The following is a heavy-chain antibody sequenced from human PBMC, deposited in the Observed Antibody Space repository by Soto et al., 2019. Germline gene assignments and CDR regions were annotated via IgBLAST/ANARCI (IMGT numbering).Heavy chain of an antibody. CDR2: ISSSSSTI. V-gene: IGHV3-48*02. J-gene: IGHJ3*02. CDR3: ARDGEWELDAFDI. Sequence: GGSLRLSCAASGIIFNGFGMHWVRQAPGKGLEWVSYISSSSSTIYYADSVKGRFTISRDNAKNSLYLQMNSLRDEDTAVYYCARDGEWELDAFDIWGQGTMVTVSS. D-gene: IGHD1-26*01. CDR1: GIIFNGFG.